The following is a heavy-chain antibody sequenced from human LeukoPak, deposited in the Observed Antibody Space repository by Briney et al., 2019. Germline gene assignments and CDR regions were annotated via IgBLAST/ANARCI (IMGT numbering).Heavy chain of an antibody. Sequence: PSETLSLTCAVSGGSISINDYFWAWIRQSPGKGLEWIGSVSYRGDTYYNPSLQIRVTISVDTPKNQFSLRLTSVTAADTAVYYCARQTGSGLFILPGGQGTLVTVSS. J-gene: IGHJ4*02. CDR1: GGSISINDYF. V-gene: IGHV4-39*01. D-gene: IGHD3/OR15-3a*01. CDR3: ARQTGSGLFILP. CDR2: VSYRGDT.